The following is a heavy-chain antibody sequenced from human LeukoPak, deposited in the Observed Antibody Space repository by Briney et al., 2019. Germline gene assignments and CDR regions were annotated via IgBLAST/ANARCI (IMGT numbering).Heavy chain of an antibody. V-gene: IGHV4-59*01. Sequence: ASETLSLICTVSGGSISSYYWSWIRQPPGKGLEWIGYIYYSGSTNYNPSLKSRVSISVDTSKNQFSLKLSSVTAADTAVYYCARGRTGRWLQLDFDYWGQGTLVTVSS. CDR1: GGSISSYY. CDR2: IYYSGST. CDR3: ARGRTGRWLQLDFDY. J-gene: IGHJ4*02. D-gene: IGHD5-24*01.